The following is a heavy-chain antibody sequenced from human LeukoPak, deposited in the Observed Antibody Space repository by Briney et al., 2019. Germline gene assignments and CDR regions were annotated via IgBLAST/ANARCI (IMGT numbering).Heavy chain of an antibody. J-gene: IGHJ4*02. D-gene: IGHD3-22*01. CDR3: ARDGYYYDSSGRRYFDY. Sequence: GGSLRLSCAASGFTVSSNYMSWVRQAPGKGLEWVAVIYSGGSTYYADSVKGRFTISRDNSKNTLYFQMNSLRAEDTAVYYCARDGYYYDSSGRRYFDYWGQGTLVTVSS. CDR2: IYSGGST. V-gene: IGHV3-66*01. CDR1: GFTVSSNY.